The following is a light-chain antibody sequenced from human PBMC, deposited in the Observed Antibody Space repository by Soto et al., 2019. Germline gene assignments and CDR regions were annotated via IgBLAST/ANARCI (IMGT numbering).Light chain of an antibody. CDR2: DAF. J-gene: IGKJ1*01. CDR3: QQRGNRPWT. CDR1: QSVSSY. Sequence: EIVLTQSTATLSLSPGERATLSCRASQSVSSYLAWYQQKPGQAPRLLIYDAFNRATGIPARFSGSGSGTDFTLTISSLEPKDFAVYYCQQRGNRPWTFGQGNKVEIK. V-gene: IGKV3-11*01.